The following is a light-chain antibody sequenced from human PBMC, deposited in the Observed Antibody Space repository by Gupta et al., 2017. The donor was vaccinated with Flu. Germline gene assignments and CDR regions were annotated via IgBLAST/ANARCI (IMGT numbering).Light chain of an antibody. V-gene: IGLV3-25*03. CDR1: FPRQF. J-gene: IGLJ3*02. Sequence: FPRQFFPCYQQRPGQAPLLLIYKDTERPHGIPERFSGSSSGTTVTLTISGVQAEDEADYYCQSPLNVDPWVFGGGTKLTVL. CDR3: QSPLNVDPWV. CDR2: KDT.